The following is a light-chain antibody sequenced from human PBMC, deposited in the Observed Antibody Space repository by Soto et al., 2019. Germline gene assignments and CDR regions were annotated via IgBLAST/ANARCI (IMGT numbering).Light chain of an antibody. Sequence: DIQMTQSPSSVSASVGDRVTITCRASQDISTWLAWYQQKPGKAPKFLIFAASTLQSGVPSRFSGSGSGTDFTLTISSLQPEDFATYFCQQANSFPITFGQGTRLEIK. CDR3: QQANSFPIT. CDR1: QDISTW. J-gene: IGKJ5*01. V-gene: IGKV1-12*01. CDR2: AAS.